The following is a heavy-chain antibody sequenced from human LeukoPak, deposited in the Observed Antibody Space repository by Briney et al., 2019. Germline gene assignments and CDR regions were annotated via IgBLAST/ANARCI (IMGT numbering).Heavy chain of an antibody. D-gene: IGHD2-21*02. V-gene: IGHV1-46*01. J-gene: IGHJ6*02. CDR3: AREYCGGDCYGRPYYGMDV. CDR1: GYTFTSYY. CDR2: INPSGGST. Sequence: ASVKVSCKASGYTFTSYYMHWVRQAPGQGLEWMGIINPSGGSTSYAQKFQGRVTMTRDTSTSTVYMEPSSLRSEDTAVYYCAREYCGGDCYGRPYYGMDVWGQGTTVTVSS.